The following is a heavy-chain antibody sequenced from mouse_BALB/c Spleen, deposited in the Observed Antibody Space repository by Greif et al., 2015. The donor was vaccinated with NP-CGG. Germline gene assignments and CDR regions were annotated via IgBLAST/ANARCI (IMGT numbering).Heavy chain of an antibody. CDR3: ARYRYDGGYYAMDY. CDR2: INPYNGGT. J-gene: IGHJ4*01. Sequence: VQLQQSGPELVKPGASMKISCKASGYSFTGYTTNWVKQSHGKNLEWIGLINPYNGGTSYNQKFKGKATLTVDKSSSTAYMELLSLTSEDSAVYYCARYRYDGGYYAMDYWGQGTSVTVSS. D-gene: IGHD2-14*01. CDR1: GYSFTGYT. V-gene: IGHV1-18*01.